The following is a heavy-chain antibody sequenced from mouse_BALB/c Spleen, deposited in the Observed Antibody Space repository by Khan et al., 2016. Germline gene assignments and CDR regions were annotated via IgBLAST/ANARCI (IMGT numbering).Heavy chain of an antibody. Sequence: QFQLVQSGPELKKPGETVRISCKASGYTFTTAGMQWVQKMPGKGLKWIGWINTHSGVPKYAEDFKGRFAFSLETSASTAYLQIRNLKNEDTATYFCARTVGNYGYFDYWSQGTTLTVSS. CDR1: GYTFTTAG. CDR2: INTHSGVP. D-gene: IGHD2-1*01. CDR3: ARTVGNYGYFDY. J-gene: IGHJ2*01. V-gene: IGHV9-4*02.